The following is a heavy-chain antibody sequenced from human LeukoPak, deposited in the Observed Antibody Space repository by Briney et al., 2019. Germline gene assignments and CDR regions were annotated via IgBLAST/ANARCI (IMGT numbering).Heavy chain of an antibody. CDR1: GYTFDDYG. CDR2: INWSGGST. Sequence: GGSLRLSCAASGYTFDDYGMSWVRQAPGKGLEWVSGINWSGGSTLYADSVKGRFTISRDNAKNSLYVQMNSLRVEDTALYYCVRGESRGYYRHWGQGTLVAVSS. V-gene: IGHV3-20*04. D-gene: IGHD3-22*01. CDR3: VRGESRGYYRH. J-gene: IGHJ4*01.